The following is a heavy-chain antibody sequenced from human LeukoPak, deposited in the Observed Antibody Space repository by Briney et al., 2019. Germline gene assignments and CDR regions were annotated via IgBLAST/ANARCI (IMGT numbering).Heavy chain of an antibody. Sequence: SETLSLTCTVSGGSISSSSYQWGWIRQPPGKGLEWIGSIHYSGSTYYNPSLKSRVTISVDTSKNQFSLKLSSVTAADTAVCYCATQSGSFDYWGQGTLVTVSS. D-gene: IGHD1-26*01. CDR1: GGSISSSSYQ. CDR3: ATQSGSFDY. V-gene: IGHV4-39*01. J-gene: IGHJ4*02. CDR2: IHYSGST.